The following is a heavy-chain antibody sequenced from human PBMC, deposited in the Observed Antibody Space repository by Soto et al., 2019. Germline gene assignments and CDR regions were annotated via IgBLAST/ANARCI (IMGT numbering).Heavy chain of an antibody. CDR2: INHSGST. CDR3: ARDRFLEWLLYDPARGYGMDV. J-gene: IGHJ6*02. CDR1: GGSFSGYY. Sequence: SETLSLTCAVYGGSFSGYYWSWIRQPPGKGLEWIGEINHSGSTNYNPSLKSRVTISVDTSKNQFSLKLSSVTAADTAVYYCARDRFLEWLLYDPARGYGMDVWGQGTTVTVSS. D-gene: IGHD3-3*01. V-gene: IGHV4-34*01.